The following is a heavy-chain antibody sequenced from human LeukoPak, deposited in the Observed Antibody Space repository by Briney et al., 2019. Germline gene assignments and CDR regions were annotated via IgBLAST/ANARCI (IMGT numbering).Heavy chain of an antibody. CDR2: ISRSDSTI. Sequence: MTWIRQAPGKGLEWVSYISRSDSTIYYADSVKGRFTISRDNAKNSLYLQMNSLRAEDTAVYYCASLPRGRIAAAGTGFRGQGTLVTVSS. V-gene: IGHV3-11*04. J-gene: IGHJ4*02. CDR3: ASLPRGRIAAAGTGF. D-gene: IGHD6-13*01.